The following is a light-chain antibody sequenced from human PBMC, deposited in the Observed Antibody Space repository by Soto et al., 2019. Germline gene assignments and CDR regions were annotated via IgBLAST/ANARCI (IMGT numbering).Light chain of an antibody. V-gene: IGKV3-20*01. CDR1: QSVSSSY. Sequence: EIVLTQSPGTLSLSPGERATLSCRASQSVSSSYLAWYQQKPGQAPRLLIYGASSRATGIPDRFSGSGSGTDFTLNISGLEPEDFAVYYFQQYGSSPLWTFGQGTKVEIK. CDR3: QQYGSSPLWT. J-gene: IGKJ1*01. CDR2: GAS.